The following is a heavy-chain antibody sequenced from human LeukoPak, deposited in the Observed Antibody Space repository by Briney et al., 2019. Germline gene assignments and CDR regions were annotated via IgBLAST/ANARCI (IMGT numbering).Heavy chain of an antibody. Sequence: ASVTVSCKASGYTFTSYGISWVRQAPGQGLEWMGLISAYKGKTNYAQKLKGRVTMTTDTSTTTAYMELRSLRSDDTAVYYCARSYSSSWYDLGYYYGMDVWGQGTTVTVS. CDR1: GYTFTSYG. CDR2: ISAYKGKT. CDR3: ARSYSSSWYDLGYYYGMDV. J-gene: IGHJ6*02. V-gene: IGHV1-18*01. D-gene: IGHD6-13*01.